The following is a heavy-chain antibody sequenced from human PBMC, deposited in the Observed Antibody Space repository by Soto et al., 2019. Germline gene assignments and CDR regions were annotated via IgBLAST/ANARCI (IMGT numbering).Heavy chain of an antibody. CDR2: ISAYNGDT. D-gene: IGHD1-1*01. J-gene: IGHJ4*02. CDR3: ARTHWQADYLEGFDF. CDR1: GYTFTSHG. Sequence: ASVKVSCKTSGYTFTSHGISWVRWAPGRGLEWMGWISAYNGDTKYAQRVQDRVSMTTDTSTATAYIELRSLRFDDTAIYFCARTHWQADYLEGFDFWGQGTPVTVSS. V-gene: IGHV1-18*04.